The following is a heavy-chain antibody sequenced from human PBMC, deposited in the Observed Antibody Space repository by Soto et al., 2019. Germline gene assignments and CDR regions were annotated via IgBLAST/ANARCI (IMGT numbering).Heavy chain of an antibody. J-gene: IGHJ3*02. CDR1: GGSFSGYY. CDR3: ARASIAAHDAFDI. D-gene: IGHD6-25*01. CDR2: INHSGST. V-gene: IGHV4-34*01. Sequence: SETLSLTCAVYGGSFSGYYWSWIRQPPGKGLEWIGEINHSGSTNYNPSLKSRVTISVDTSKNQFSLKLSSVTAANTAVYYCARASIAAHDAFDIWGQGTMVTVSS.